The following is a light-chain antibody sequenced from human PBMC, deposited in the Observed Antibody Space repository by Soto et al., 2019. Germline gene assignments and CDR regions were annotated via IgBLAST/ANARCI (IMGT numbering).Light chain of an antibody. V-gene: IGLV1-44*01. CDR1: SSNIGSNT. CDR2: SIN. J-gene: IGLJ3*02. Sequence: QSVLTQPPSASGTPGQRVPISCSGSSSNIGSNTVNWYQQLPGTAPKLLIYSINQRPSGVPDRFSGSKSGTSASLAISGLQSEDEADYYCAAWDDSLNGWVFGGGTKLTVL. CDR3: AAWDDSLNGWV.